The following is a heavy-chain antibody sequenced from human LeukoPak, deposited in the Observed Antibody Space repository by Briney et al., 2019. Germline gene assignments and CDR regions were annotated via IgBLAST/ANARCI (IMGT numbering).Heavy chain of an antibody. CDR1: GYTYSNYA. Sequence: PGGSLRLSCAASGYTYSNYAMSGVRQARGKGLEGVTAVSGRGGSTYYADSVEGGFTISRDNSKNTLYLQMNSLIAEDTAVYYCAKSAGFLEWLFPGSYIDVWGKGTTVTVSS. V-gene: IGHV3-23*01. J-gene: IGHJ6*03. CDR2: VSGRGGST. CDR3: AKSAGFLEWLFPGSYIDV. D-gene: IGHD3-3*01.